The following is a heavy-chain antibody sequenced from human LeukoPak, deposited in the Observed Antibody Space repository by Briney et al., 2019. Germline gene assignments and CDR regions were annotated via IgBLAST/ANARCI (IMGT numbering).Heavy chain of an antibody. V-gene: IGHV4-59*06. CDR2: IYYSGST. Sequence: KPSETLSLTCTVSGGSISSYYWSWIRQPPGKGLEWIGYIYYSGSTYYNPSLKSRVTISVDTSKNQFSLKLISVTAADTAVYYCARDGYGGYGYFDYWGQGTLVTVSS. J-gene: IGHJ4*02. CDR1: GGSISSYY. CDR3: ARDGYGGYGYFDY. D-gene: IGHD5-12*01.